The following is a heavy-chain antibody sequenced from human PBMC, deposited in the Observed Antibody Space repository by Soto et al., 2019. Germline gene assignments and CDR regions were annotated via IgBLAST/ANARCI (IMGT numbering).Heavy chain of an antibody. V-gene: IGHV1-8*01. CDR2: MNPNSGNT. D-gene: IGHD2-15*01. CDR1: GYTFTSYD. J-gene: IGHJ6*03. CDR3: ARERTRYCSGGSCYEDYMDV. Sequence: ASVKVSCKASGYTFTSYDINWVRQATGQGLEWMGWMNPNSGNTGYAQKFQGRVTMTRNTSISTAYMELSSLRSEDTAVYYCARERTRYCSGGSCYEDYMDVWGKGTTVTVSS.